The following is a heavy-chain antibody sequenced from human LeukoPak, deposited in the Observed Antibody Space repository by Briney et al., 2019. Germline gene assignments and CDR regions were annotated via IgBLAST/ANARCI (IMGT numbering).Heavy chain of an antibody. Sequence: PGGSLRLFCAAFGFTFSDHEMNWVRQAPGKGLEWLSYIDSSGTIIYDADSAKGRFTISRDNAKNSLYLQLSNLRVEDTAFYYCARGWFDAWGRGTLVTVSS. J-gene: IGHJ5*02. CDR1: GFTFSDHE. CDR3: ARGWFDA. V-gene: IGHV3-48*03. CDR2: IDSSGTII.